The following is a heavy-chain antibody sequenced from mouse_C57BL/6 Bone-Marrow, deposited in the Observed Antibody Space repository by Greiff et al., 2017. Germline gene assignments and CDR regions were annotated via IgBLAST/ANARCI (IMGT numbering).Heavy chain of an antibody. D-gene: IGHD1-1*01. CDR1: GFTFSDYY. Sequence: EVKLVESGGGLVQPGGSLKLSCAASGFTFSDYYMYWVRQTPEKRLEWVAYISNGGGSTYYPDTVKGRFTISRDNAKNTLYLQMSRLQSEDTAMYYCARHNYGSSYWYFDVWGTGTTVTVSS. CDR3: ARHNYGSSYWYFDV. J-gene: IGHJ1*03. CDR2: ISNGGGST. V-gene: IGHV5-12*01.